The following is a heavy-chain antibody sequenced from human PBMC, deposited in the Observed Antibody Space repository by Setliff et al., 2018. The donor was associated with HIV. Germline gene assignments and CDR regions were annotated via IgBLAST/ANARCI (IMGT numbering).Heavy chain of an antibody. CDR2: INHSGST. CDR3: ARRAGSDYFTRFDY. D-gene: IGHD3-10*01. V-gene: IGHV4-34*01. CDR1: GGSFSGYY. Sequence: PSETLSLTCAVYGGSFSGYYWSWIRQSPGKGLEWIGEINHSGSTNYNPSLKSRVTILGGTSKNQFSLKLSSVTAADTAVYYCARRAGSDYFTRFDYWGQGTLVTVSS. J-gene: IGHJ4*02.